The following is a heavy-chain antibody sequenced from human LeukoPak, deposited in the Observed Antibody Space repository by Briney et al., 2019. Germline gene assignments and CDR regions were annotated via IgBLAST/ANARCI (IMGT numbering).Heavy chain of an antibody. J-gene: IGHJ4*02. CDR3: AKLPWGDHDLFDY. V-gene: IGHV3-30*18. CDR1: GFTFSSYG. CDR2: ISYDGSNK. Sequence: GRSLRLSCAATGFTFSSYGMHWVRQAPGKGLEWVAVISYDGSNKYYADSVKGRFTISRDNSENTLYLQMNSLRAEDTAVYYCAKLPWGDHDLFDYWGQGTLVTVSS. D-gene: IGHD2-21*02.